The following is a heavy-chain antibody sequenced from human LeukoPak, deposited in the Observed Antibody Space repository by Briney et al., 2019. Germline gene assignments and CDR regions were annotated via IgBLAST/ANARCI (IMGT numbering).Heavy chain of an antibody. CDR2: ISSSSSYI. CDR1: GVTSSSYS. D-gene: IGHD3-16*01. CDR3: ARDHDYKGRAFDI. Sequence: GGSLRLSCEASGVTSSSYSMNWVRQAPGKGLEWVSSISSSSSYIYYADSMKGRFTISRDNAKNSLYLQMNSLRVEDTAVYYCARDHDYKGRAFDIWGQGTMVTVSS. J-gene: IGHJ3*02. V-gene: IGHV3-21*01.